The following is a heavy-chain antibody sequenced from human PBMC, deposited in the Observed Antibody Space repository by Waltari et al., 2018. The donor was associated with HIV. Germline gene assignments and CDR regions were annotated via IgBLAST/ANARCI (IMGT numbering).Heavy chain of an antibody. Sequence: QVTLRESGPALVKPTQTLTLNCPFSGFSLSTSGMCVSWIRQPPGKALEWLARIDWDDDKYYSTSLKTRLTISKDTSKNQVVLTMTNMDPVDTATYYCALPSSGYYAYWGQGTLVTVSS. V-gene: IGHV2-70*15. D-gene: IGHD3-22*01. CDR1: GFSLSTSGMC. CDR3: ALPSSGYYAY. J-gene: IGHJ4*02. CDR2: IDWDDDK.